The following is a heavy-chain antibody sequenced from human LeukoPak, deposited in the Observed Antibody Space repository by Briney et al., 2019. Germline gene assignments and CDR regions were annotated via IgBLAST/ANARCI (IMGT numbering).Heavy chain of an antibody. CDR2: ISAYNGNT. Sequence: ASEKVSCKASGYTFTSYGISWVRQAPGQGLEWMGWISAYNGNTNYPQKLQGRVTMTTDTSTSTAYMELRSLRSDDTAVFYCARGLGNYPEIPLDYWGQGALVTVSS. J-gene: IGHJ4*02. CDR1: GYTFTSYG. CDR3: ARGLGNYPEIPLDY. D-gene: IGHD3-16*02. V-gene: IGHV1-18*01.